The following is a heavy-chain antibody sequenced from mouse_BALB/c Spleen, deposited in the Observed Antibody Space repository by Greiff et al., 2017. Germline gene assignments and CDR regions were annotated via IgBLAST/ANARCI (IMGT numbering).Heavy chain of an antibody. V-gene: IGHV1-69*02. CDR1: GYTFTSYW. J-gene: IGHJ2*01. D-gene: IGHD2-3*01. CDR2: IDPSDSYT. CDR3: AREGWVLPY. Sequence: QVKLKQPGAELVKPGASVKLSCKASGYTFTSYWMHWVKQRPGQGLEWIGEIDPSDSYTNYNQKFKGKATLTVDKSSSTAYMQLSSLTSEDSAVYYCAREGWVLPYWGQGTTLTVSS.